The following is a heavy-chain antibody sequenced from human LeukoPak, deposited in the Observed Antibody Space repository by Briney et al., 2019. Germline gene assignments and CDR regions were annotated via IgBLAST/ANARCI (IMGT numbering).Heavy chain of an antibody. J-gene: IGHJ4*02. Sequence: SETLSLTCAVYGGSFTPYYWSWIRQPPGKGVEWIGEINHSGSTNYNPSLKSRVTISVDTSKNQFSLRLSSVTAADTAVYYCARGAFYYGGDCYVDYWGQGTLVTVSS. CDR2: INHSGST. CDR3: ARGAFYYGGDCYVDY. CDR1: GGSFTPYY. D-gene: IGHD2-21*02. V-gene: IGHV4-34*01.